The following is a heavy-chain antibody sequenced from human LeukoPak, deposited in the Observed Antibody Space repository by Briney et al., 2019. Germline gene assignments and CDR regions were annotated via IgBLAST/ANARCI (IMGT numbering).Heavy chain of an antibody. CDR3: ASPTSGQSFDI. D-gene: IGHD6-19*01. Sequence: GGSLRLSCAASGFTVSSNYMTWVRQAPGKGLEWVSVIYGGGTTYYADSVKGKFTISRDNSKNTLYLQMHSLRAEDTAVYYCASPTSGQSFDIWGLGTMVTVSS. CDR2: IYGGGTT. CDR1: GFTVSSNY. V-gene: IGHV3-66*01. J-gene: IGHJ3*02.